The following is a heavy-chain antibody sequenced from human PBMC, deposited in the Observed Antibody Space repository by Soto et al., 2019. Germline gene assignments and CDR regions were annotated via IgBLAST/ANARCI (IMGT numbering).Heavy chain of an antibody. V-gene: IGHV4-31*03. Sequence: QVQLQESGAGLVKPSQTLSLPCTVSGGSISSGGYYWSWIRQHPGKGLEWVGYIYFRGSTYYNPSIERRFTLAVDTPKSQFSLNLSSVTAADTAVYYCASSNAYCIGGSCSIDYWGQGTLVTVSS. D-gene: IGHD2-15*01. CDR3: ASSNAYCIGGSCSIDY. J-gene: IGHJ4*02. CDR1: GGSISSGGYY. CDR2: IYFRGST.